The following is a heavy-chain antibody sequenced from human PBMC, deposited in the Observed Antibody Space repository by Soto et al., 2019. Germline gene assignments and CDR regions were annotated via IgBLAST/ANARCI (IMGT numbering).Heavy chain of an antibody. V-gene: IGHV4-30-4*01. J-gene: IGHJ6*02. D-gene: IGHD5-18*01. Sequence: SETLSLTCTVSGGSISSGDYYWSWIRHPPGKGLEWIGYIYYSGSTYYNPSLKSRVTISVDTSKNQFSLKLSSVTAADTAVYYCARDYSYGFSRGGYYYGMDVWGRGTTVTVAS. CDR3: ARDYSYGFSRGGYYYGMDV. CDR2: IYYSGST. CDR1: GGSISSGDYY.